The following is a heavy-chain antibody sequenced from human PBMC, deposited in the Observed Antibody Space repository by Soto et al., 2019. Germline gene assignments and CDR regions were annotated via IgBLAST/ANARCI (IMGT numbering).Heavy chain of an antibody. Sequence: SETLSLTCTVSGDSSVAYYWTRIRQPPGKELEWIGFIYYSGSTNYNPSLKSRVTISVDTSNNQSSLKLSSVTAADTALYCSGGTCYDVNWFDPWGQGTQVTVSS. CDR1: GDSSVAYY. CDR3: GGTCYDVNWFDP. CDR2: IYYSGST. J-gene: IGHJ5*02. D-gene: IGHD2-15*01. V-gene: IGHV4-59*08.